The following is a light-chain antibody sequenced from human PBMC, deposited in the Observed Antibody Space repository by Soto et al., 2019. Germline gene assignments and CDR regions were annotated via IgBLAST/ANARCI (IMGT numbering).Light chain of an antibody. V-gene: IGKV1-5*03. CDR3: QQYNSYPYS. J-gene: IGKJ2*01. CDR1: QSISSW. Sequence: DIPMTQSPSTLSASVGDRVTITCRASQSISSWLAWYQQKPGKAPKLLIYKSSSLESGVPSRFSGSESVTEFTLTISSLQPDDFATYYGQQYNSYPYSFGQGTKLEIK. CDR2: KSS.